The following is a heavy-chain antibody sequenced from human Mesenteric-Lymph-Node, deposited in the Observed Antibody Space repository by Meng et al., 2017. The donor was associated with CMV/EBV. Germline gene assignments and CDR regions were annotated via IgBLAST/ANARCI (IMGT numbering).Heavy chain of an antibody. D-gene: IGHD2-2*02. CDR2: IIPIFGPA. CDR3: ASDIPGGHYYYGMDV. Sequence: SVKVSCKASVGTFSSYAISWVRQAPGQGLEWMGGIIPIFGPANYAQKFQGRRTITTDESTSTAYMELSSLRSEDTAVYYCASDIPGGHYYYGMDVWGQGTTVTVSS. V-gene: IGHV1-69*05. J-gene: IGHJ6*02. CDR1: VGTFSSYA.